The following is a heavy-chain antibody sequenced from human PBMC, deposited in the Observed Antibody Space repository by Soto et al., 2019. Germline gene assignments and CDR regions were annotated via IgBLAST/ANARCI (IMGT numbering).Heavy chain of an antibody. CDR3: TKVISTVGGDFDS. CDR1: GFTFGNYW. CDR2: INSDGSST. Sequence: EVQLVESGGGLVQPGGSLRLSCEASGFTFGNYWMHWVRQAPGKGLVWVARINSDGSSTSYADSVKGRFTISRDNAKNTLYLQMNSLRAEDTAMYYCTKVISTVGGDFDSWGQGTLVTVSS. D-gene: IGHD3-16*01. J-gene: IGHJ4*02. V-gene: IGHV3-74*01.